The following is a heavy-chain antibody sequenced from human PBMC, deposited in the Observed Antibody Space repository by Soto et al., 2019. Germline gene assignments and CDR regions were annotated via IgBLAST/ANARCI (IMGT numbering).Heavy chain of an antibody. Sequence: PGGSLRLSCAASGFTFSSYWMSWVRQAPGKGLEWVANIKQDGSEKYYVDSVKGRFTISRDNAKNSLYLQMNSLRAEDTAVYYCARVAALRYFDWLSEGSYYYYGMDVWGQGTTVTVSS. V-gene: IGHV3-7*01. D-gene: IGHD3-9*01. CDR1: GFTFSSYW. CDR3: ARVAALRYFDWLSEGSYYYYGMDV. CDR2: IKQDGSEK. J-gene: IGHJ6*02.